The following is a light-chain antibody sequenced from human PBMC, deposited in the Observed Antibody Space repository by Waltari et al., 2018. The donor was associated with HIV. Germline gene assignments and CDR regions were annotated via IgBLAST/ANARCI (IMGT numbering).Light chain of an antibody. J-gene: IGLJ7*01. CDR3: QSADSSGTYAV. V-gene: IGLV3-25*03. Sequence: SYELTQPPSVSVSPGQTARITCSGDILPKQYAYWYQHKPGQAPVVVIYKASEGPSGIPERFSGSSSGTTVTLTISGVQAEDEADYYCQSADSSGTYAVFGGGTQLTVL. CDR2: KAS. CDR1: ILPKQY.